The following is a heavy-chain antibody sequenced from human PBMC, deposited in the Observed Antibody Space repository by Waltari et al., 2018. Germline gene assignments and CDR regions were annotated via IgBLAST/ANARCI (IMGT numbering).Heavy chain of an antibody. J-gene: IGHJ4*02. CDR3: AIIPRYGAFDY. V-gene: IGHV1-69*02. CDR1: GGTFSSYT. CDR2: IIPILGIA. Sequence: QVQLVQSGAEVKKPGSSVKVSCKASGGTFSSYTISWMRQAPGQGLEWMGRIIPILGIANYAQKFQGRVTITADKSTSTAYMELSSLRSEDTAVYYCAIIPRYGAFDYWGQGTLVTVSS. D-gene: IGHD2-2*01.